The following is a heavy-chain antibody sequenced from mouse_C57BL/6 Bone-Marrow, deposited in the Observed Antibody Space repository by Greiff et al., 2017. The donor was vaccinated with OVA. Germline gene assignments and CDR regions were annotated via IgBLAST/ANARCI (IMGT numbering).Heavy chain of an antibody. CDR1: GFTFSSYG. V-gene: IGHV5-6*01. D-gene: IGHD4-1*02. Sequence: EVQGVESGGDLVKPGGSLKLSCAASGFTFSSYGMSWVRQTPDKRLEWVATISSGGSYTYYPDSVKGRFTISRDNAKNTLYLQMSSLKSEDTAMYYCARHPNWDVYAMDYWGQGTSVTVSS. CDR3: ARHPNWDVYAMDY. CDR2: ISSGGSYT. J-gene: IGHJ4*01.